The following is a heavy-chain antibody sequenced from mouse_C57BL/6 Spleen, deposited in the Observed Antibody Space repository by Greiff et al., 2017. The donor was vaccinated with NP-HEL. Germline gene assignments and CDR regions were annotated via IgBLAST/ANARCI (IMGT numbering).Heavy chain of an antibody. D-gene: IGHD2-5*01. CDR3: ARHYSNYLDY. CDR2: ISSGSSTI. Sequence: EVKVEESGGGLVKPGGSLKLSCAASGFTFSDYGMHWVRQAPEKGLEWVAYISSGSSTIYYADTVKGRFTISRDNAKNTLSLQMTSLRSEDTAMYYCARHYSNYLDYWGQGTTLTVSS. J-gene: IGHJ2*01. CDR1: GFTFSDYG. V-gene: IGHV5-17*01.